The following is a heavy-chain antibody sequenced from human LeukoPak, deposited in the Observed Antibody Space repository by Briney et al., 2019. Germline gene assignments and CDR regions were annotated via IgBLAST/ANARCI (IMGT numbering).Heavy chain of an antibody. CDR3: ARGAYCSGGRCPGAFDI. CDR2: ISSSDNTI. Sequence: GGSLRLSCAASGFTFSSYAMHWVRQAPGKGLEWVSYISSSDNTIYYADSVKGRFTISRDNSKNTLYLQMNSLRAEDTAVYYCARGAYCSGGRCPGAFDIWGQGTMVTVSS. J-gene: IGHJ3*02. V-gene: IGHV3-48*01. CDR1: GFTFSSYA. D-gene: IGHD2-15*01.